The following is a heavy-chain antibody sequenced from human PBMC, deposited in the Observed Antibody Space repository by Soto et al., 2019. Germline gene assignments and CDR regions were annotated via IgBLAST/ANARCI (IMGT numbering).Heavy chain of an antibody. CDR2: IIPILGIA. Sequence: ASVKVSCKASGGTFSSYTISWVRQAPGQGLEWMGRIIPILGIANYAQKFQGRVTITADKSTSTAYMELSSLRSEDTAVYYCARVRTHPPDGYSGYDPQGSDVWGKGTTVTVSS. J-gene: IGHJ6*04. V-gene: IGHV1-69*02. D-gene: IGHD5-12*01. CDR1: GGTFSSYT. CDR3: ARVRTHPPDGYSGYDPQGSDV.